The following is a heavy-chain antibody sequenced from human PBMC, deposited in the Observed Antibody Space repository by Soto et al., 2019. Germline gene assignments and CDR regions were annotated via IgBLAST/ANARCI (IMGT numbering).Heavy chain of an antibody. CDR1: GFTFSDYY. CDR2: IYSGGST. V-gene: IGHV3-66*01. Sequence: RLSCAASGFTFSDYYMSWVRQAPGKGLEWVSLIYSGGSTYYADSVKGRFTISRDNSKNTLYLQMNSLRAEDTAVYYCARSIRLAGDYWGQGTLVTVSS. J-gene: IGHJ4*02. CDR3: ARSIRLAGDY.